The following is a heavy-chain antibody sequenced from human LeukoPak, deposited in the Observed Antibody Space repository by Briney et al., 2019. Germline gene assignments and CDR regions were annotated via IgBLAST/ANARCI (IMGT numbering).Heavy chain of an antibody. CDR3: ARGDGSGSYWGLAGY. CDR1: GGTFSSYA. D-gene: IGHD3-10*01. CDR2: IIPIFGTA. V-gene: IGHV1-69*06. J-gene: IGHJ4*02. Sequence: SVKASCKASGGTFSSYAISWVRQAPGQGLEWMGRIIPIFGTANYAQKYQGRLTITADKSTSTAYMELSSLRSEDTAVYYCARGDGSGSYWGLAGYWGQGTLVTVSS.